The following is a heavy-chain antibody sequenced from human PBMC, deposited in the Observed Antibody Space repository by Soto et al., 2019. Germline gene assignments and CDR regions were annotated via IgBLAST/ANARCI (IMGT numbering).Heavy chain of an antibody. Sequence: GGSLRLSCAASGFTFSNYGMQWVRHTPGKGLEWVALILYDGSNKYYADSVKGRFTISRDNSKNTLYLHVSSLRAEDTAVYYCAKSRDAYNFYFYYGMDVWGQGTSVTVSS. V-gene: IGHV3-30*18. CDR1: GFTFSNYG. J-gene: IGHJ6*02. D-gene: IGHD1-1*01. CDR3: AKSRDAYNFYFYYGMDV. CDR2: ILYDGSNK.